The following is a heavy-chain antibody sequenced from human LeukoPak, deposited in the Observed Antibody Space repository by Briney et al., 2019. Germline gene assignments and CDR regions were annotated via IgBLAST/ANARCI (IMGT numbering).Heavy chain of an antibody. CDR2: INSNNGGT. D-gene: IGHD3-22*01. Sequence: ASVKVSCKASGYTFTGYYIHWVRQAPGQGLEWMGRINSNNGGTNYAQKFQGRVTMTRDMSMSTAYMELSRLRSDDTAVYYCAGEDNSSGYRPFDIWGQGTMVTVPS. CDR1: GYTFTGYY. V-gene: IGHV1-2*06. CDR3: AGEDNSSGYRPFDI. J-gene: IGHJ3*02.